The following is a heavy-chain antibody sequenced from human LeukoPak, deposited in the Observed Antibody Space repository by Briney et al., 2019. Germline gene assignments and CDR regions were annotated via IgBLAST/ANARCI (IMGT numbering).Heavy chain of an antibody. Sequence: GGSLRLSCAASGFTFSSYAMSWVRQAPGKGMEWVSAISGSGGSTYYADSVKGRFTISRDNSKNTLYLQMNSLRAEDTAVYYCAKTITPSYYGSGSYEGIDLDYWSQGTLVTVSS. CDR1: GFTFSSYA. V-gene: IGHV3-23*01. CDR2: ISGSGGST. D-gene: IGHD3-10*01. CDR3: AKTITPSYYGSGSYEGIDLDY. J-gene: IGHJ4*02.